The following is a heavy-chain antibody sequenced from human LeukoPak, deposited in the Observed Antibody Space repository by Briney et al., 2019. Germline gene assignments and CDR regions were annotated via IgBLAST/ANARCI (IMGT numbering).Heavy chain of an antibody. Sequence: SETLSLTCTVSGSSISSYYWSWIRQPAGKGLEWIGRIYTSGNTNCNPSLKSRVTMSVDTSKNQFSLKLSSVAAADTAVYYCARVKGLGWFDPWGQGTLVTVSS. CDR1: GSSISSYY. J-gene: IGHJ5*02. CDR2: IYTSGNT. D-gene: IGHD2-21*01. V-gene: IGHV4-4*07. CDR3: ARVKGLGWFDP.